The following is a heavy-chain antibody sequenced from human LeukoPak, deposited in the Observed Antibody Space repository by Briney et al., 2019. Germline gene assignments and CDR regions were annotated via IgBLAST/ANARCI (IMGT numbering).Heavy chain of an antibody. J-gene: IGHJ4*02. CDR2: FHPNSGDT. V-gene: IGHV1-2*02. D-gene: IGHD6-6*01. CDR1: GYTFTAYY. CDR3: ARSSSLITVTGVLDS. Sequence: GASVKVSCKTSGYTFTAYYINWVRQAPGRGLEWMGWFHPNSGDTDLAPKFQGRVAMTSDTSISTAYMELRRLRSDDTALYYCARSSSLITVTGVLDSWGQGTLLTVSS.